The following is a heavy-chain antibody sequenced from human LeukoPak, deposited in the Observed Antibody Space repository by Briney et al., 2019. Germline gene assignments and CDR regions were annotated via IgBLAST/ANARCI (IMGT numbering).Heavy chain of an antibody. J-gene: IGHJ4*02. CDR2: ISSSSSYI. CDR3: AREMDDSSGYYYYVNYFDY. Sequence: PGGSLRLSCAASGFTFSSNSMNWVRQAPGKGLEWVSCISSSSSYIYYADSVKGRFTVSRDNARNSLYLQMNSLRAEDTAVYYCAREMDDSSGYYYYVNYFDYWGQGTLVTVSS. CDR1: GFTFSSNS. V-gene: IGHV3-21*01. D-gene: IGHD3-22*01.